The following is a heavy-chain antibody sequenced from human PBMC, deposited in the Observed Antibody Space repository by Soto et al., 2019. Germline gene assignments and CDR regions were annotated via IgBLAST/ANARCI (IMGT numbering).Heavy chain of an antibody. J-gene: IGHJ6*02. V-gene: IGHV1-69*06. Sequence: QAPLEQSGGEVKKPGSSVKVSCKASRVAFSKFIVTWVRQAPGLGLEWVGGIIPIFGTTNYAQKFQGRVTITADTSTYTVDMELSGLRSGDTAVYYCARGGYSSTWSNLLDRSGLDVWGQGTTVTVSS. CDR2: IIPIFGTT. D-gene: IGHD6-13*01. CDR1: RVAFSKFI. CDR3: ARGGYSSTWSNLLDRSGLDV.